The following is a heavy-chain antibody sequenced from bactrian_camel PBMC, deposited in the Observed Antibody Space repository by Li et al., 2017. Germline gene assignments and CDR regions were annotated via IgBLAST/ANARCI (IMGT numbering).Heavy chain of an antibody. CDR2: INSGGAP. D-gene: IGHD5*01. CDR1: GYGYSRTC. Sequence: QVQLVESGGGSVQAGGSLRLSCAASGYGYSRTCMAWFRQVPGKGLEWVAGINSGGAPYYAESVKGRFTISIDNAKNTPYPQMNSLRADDTAMYYCAIGLFADFGLGRGTQVTVS. V-gene: IGHV3S1*01. J-gene: IGHJ4*01.